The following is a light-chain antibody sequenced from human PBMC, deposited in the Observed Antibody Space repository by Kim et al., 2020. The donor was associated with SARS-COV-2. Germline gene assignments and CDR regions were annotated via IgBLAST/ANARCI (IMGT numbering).Light chain of an antibody. J-gene: IGKJ4*01. CDR1: QSVSSSY. CDR3: QQYGSSR. CDR2: GAS. Sequence: EIVLTQSPGTLSLSPGERATLSCRASQSVSSSYLAWYQQKPGQAPRLLIYGASSRATGIPDRFSGSGSGTDFTLTISRLEPEDFAVYYCQQYGSSRFGGGTKLEI. V-gene: IGKV3-20*01.